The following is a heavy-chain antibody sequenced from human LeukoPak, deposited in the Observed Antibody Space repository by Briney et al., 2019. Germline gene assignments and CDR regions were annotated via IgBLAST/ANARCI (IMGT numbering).Heavy chain of an antibody. Sequence: ASVKVSCKASGGTFSRYAISWVRQATGQGLEWMGWMNPNSGNTGYAQKFQGRVTMTRNTSISTAYMELSSLRSEDTAVYYCARNQPLGQQLGMDVWGKGTTVTVSS. D-gene: IGHD6-13*01. J-gene: IGHJ6*03. CDR2: MNPNSGNT. CDR3: ARNQPLGQQLGMDV. V-gene: IGHV1-8*01. CDR1: GGTFSRYA.